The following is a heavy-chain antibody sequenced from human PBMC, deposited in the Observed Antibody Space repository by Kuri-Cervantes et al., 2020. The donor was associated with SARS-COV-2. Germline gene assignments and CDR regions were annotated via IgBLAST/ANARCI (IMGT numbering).Heavy chain of an antibody. CDR3: VTSLPRSGWDGEDAFDI. J-gene: IGHJ3*02. V-gene: IGHV4-39*01. D-gene: IGHD6-19*01. CDR2: IYNSGST. Sequence: SETLSLICTVSGDSITSSSYYWGWIRQPPGKGLEWIGNIYNSGSTYYNPSLKSRVTISVDTSKKQFSLRLSSVTAADAAVCYCVTSLPRSGWDGEDAFDIWGQGTMVTVSS. CDR1: GDSITSSSYY.